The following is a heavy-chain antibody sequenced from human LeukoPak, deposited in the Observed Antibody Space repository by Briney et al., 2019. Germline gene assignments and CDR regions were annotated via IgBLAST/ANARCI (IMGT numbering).Heavy chain of an antibody. CDR2: ISIAGSTK. J-gene: IGHJ4*02. Sequence: GRSLRLSCAASGFTFSNYGMHWVRQAPGKGLEWVAAISIAGSTKYYADSVKGRFTSSRDNSKNTLYLQMNSLRPEDTAVYYCAKDSSVWVVGAISFFDYWGQGTLVSVSS. V-gene: IGHV3-30*18. CDR1: GFTFSNYG. D-gene: IGHD1-26*01. CDR3: AKDSSVWVVGAISFFDY.